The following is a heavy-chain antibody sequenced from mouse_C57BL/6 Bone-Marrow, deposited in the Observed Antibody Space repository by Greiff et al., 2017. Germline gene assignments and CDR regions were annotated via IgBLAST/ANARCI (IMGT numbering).Heavy chain of an antibody. V-gene: IGHV1-81*01. CDR1: GYTFTSYG. D-gene: IGHD1-1*01. CDR2: IYPRSGNT. J-gene: IGHJ3*01. CDR3: ARGYGSSYGFAY. Sequence: QVQLQQSGAELARPGASVKLSCKASGYTFTSYGISWVKQRTGQGLEWIGEIYPRSGNTYYNEKFKGKATLTADKSSSTAYMELRSLTSEDSAVYVCARGYGSSYGFAYWGQGTLVTVSA.